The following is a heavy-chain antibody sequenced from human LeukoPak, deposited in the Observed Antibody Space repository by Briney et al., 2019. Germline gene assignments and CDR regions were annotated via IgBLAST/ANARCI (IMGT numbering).Heavy chain of an antibody. J-gene: IGHJ6*02. CDR2: INHSGST. D-gene: IGHD2-15*01. CDR3: ARAGYCSGGSCYSRVYYYYGMDV. V-gene: IGHV4-34*01. CDR1: GGSFSGYY. Sequence: SETLSLTCAVYGGSFSGYYWSWIRQPPGKGLEWIGEINHSGSTNYNPSLKSRVTISVDTSKNQFSLKLSSVTAADTAVYYCARAGYCSGGSCYSRVYYYYGMDVWGQGTTVTVSS.